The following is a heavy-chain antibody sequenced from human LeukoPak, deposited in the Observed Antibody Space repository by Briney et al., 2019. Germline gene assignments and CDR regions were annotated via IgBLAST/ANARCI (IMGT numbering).Heavy chain of an antibody. Sequence: PSETLSLTCAVSGGSISSSNWWSWIRQPPGKGLEWIGYIYYSGSTNYNPSLKSRVTISVDTSKNQFSLKLSSVTAADTAVYYCAREYRAYAVPRMYYFDYWGQGTLVTVSS. CDR3: AREYRAYAVPRMYYFDY. V-gene: IGHV4-61*01. CDR2: IYYSGST. CDR1: GGSISSSNW. D-gene: IGHD2-15*01. J-gene: IGHJ4*02.